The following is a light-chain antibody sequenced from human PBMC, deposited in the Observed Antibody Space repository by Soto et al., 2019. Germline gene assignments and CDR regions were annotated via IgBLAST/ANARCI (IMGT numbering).Light chain of an antibody. J-gene: IGKJ4*01. CDR3: QQYDSRPLT. CDR2: DAA. Sequence: DIQMTQSPSSLSASVGDRVTITCQASQDISNYLNWYQQKPGKAPKLLIHDAANLETGGPPSSSGSGSGTDFSLTISSPQPEDIATDYYQQYDSRPLTFGGGTKVDI. V-gene: IGKV1-33*01. CDR1: QDISNY.